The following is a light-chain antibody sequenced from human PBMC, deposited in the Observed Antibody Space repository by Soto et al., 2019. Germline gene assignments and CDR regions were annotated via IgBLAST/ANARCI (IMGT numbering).Light chain of an antibody. CDR3: QQRSNWPPIT. Sequence: EIVVTQSPATLSFSPGERATLSCRASQSVSSYLAWYQQKPGQAPRLLIYDASNRATGIPARFSGSGSGTDFTLTISSLEPEDFAVYYCQQRSNWPPITFGQGTRLEIK. CDR1: QSVSSY. V-gene: IGKV3-11*01. CDR2: DAS. J-gene: IGKJ5*01.